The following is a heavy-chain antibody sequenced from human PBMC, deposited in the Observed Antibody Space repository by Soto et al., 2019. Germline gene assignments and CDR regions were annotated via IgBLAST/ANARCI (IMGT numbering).Heavy chain of an antibody. CDR2: ISYDGSNK. CDR1: GFTFSSYA. Sequence: PGGSLRLSCAASGFTFSSYAMHWVRQAPGKGLEWVAVISYDGSNKYYADSVKGRFTISRDNSKNTLYLQMNSLRAEDTAVYYCARDSRSGWPEYYFDYWGQGTLVTVSS. V-gene: IGHV3-30-3*01. CDR3: ARDSRSGWPEYYFDY. J-gene: IGHJ4*02. D-gene: IGHD6-19*01.